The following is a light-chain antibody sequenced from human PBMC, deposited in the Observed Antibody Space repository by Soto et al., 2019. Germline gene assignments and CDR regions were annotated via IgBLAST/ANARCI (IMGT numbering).Light chain of an antibody. V-gene: IGKV1-39*01. CDR2: ASS. CDR1: QSXGXF. J-gene: IGKJ2*01. CDR3: XXSYRTPYT. Sequence: IQMTQSPSSLSVSVGDRVTISCRASQSXGXFLNWYQQKPGKAPKLLIYASSTLQGGVPSSFSGSGSGTDFTLTISSLQPDDVATYXXXXSYRTPYTFGQGTKLDIK.